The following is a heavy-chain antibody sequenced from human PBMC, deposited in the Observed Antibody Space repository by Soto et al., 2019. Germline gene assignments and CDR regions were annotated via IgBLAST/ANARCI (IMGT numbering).Heavy chain of an antibody. CDR1: GYTFTSYG. D-gene: IGHD3-3*01. V-gene: IGHV1-18*01. J-gene: IGHJ6*02. CDR3: ARVRKRITIFGVVITGMDV. Sequence: QVQLVQSGAEVKKPGASVKVSCKASGYTFTSYGISWVRQAPGQGLAWMGWISAYNGNTNYAQKLQCRVTMTTDTSTSTAYMELRSLRSDDTAVYYCARVRKRITIFGVVITGMDVWGQGTTVTVSS. CDR2: ISAYNGNT.